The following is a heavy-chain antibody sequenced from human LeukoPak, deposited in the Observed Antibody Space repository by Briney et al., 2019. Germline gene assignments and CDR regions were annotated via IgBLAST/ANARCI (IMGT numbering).Heavy chain of an antibody. V-gene: IGHV4-39*01. D-gene: IGHD3-9*01. CDR3: ATHYPPYNDILTGYRFHFDY. CDR2: IYYSGNT. Sequence: SETLSLTCTVSGGLISSSSFYWGWIRQPPGKGLEWIGNIYYSGNTRYNPSLKSRVTISMDTSKNQFSLKLSSVTAADTAVYSGATHYPPYNDILTGYRFHFDYWGQGSLVTASS. J-gene: IGHJ4*02. CDR1: GGLISSSSFY.